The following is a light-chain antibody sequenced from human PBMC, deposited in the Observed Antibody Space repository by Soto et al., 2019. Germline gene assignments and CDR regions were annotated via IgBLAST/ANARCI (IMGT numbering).Light chain of an antibody. Sequence: QSVLTQPASVSGSPGQSITISGSGTDSDVGTYNYVSWYQQHPGKASKLMSYEVRNRPSGVSNRFSGSKSGATASLTISRLQAEDEADYYCSSYTDSSTLEVFGTGTKVTGL. CDR3: SSYTDSSTLEV. V-gene: IGLV2-14*01. J-gene: IGLJ1*01. CDR2: EVR. CDR1: DSDVGTYNY.